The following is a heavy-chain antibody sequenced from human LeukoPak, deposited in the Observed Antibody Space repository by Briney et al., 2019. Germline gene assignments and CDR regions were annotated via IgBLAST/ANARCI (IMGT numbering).Heavy chain of an antibody. CDR1: GYTFTGYY. Sequence: ASVKVSCKASGYTFTGYYMHWVRQAPGQGLEWMGWINPNSGGTNYAQKFQGRVTMTRDTSISTAYMELSRLRSDDTAVYYCARSRGTQYYYGSGLQLEDYWGQGTLVTVSS. CDR2: INPNSGGT. V-gene: IGHV1-2*02. CDR3: ARSRGTQYYYGSGLQLEDY. J-gene: IGHJ4*02. D-gene: IGHD3-10*01.